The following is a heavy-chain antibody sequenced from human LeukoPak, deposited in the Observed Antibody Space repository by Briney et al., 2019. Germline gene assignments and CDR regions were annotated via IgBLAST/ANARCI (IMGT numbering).Heavy chain of an antibody. CDR1: GFTFSSYA. V-gene: IGHV3-23*01. J-gene: IGHJ3*02. CDR2: ISASGGST. CDR3: AKGHTGYDAFDI. D-gene: IGHD3-9*01. Sequence: GGSLRLSCAASGFTFSSYALSWVRQAPGKGLEWVSAISASGGSTYYADSVKGRFTFSRDNSKNALYLQVNSLRAEDTAVYYCAKGHTGYDAFDIWGQGTTVTVSS.